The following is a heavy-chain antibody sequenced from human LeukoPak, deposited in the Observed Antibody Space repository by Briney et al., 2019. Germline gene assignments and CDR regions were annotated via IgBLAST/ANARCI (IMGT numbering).Heavy chain of an antibody. CDR3: ARSGTTTIPNFDY. D-gene: IGHD1/OR15-1a*01. CDR2: MNPNSGAT. CDR1: GYTFSGYY. Sequence: GASVKVSCKASGYTFSGYYIHWVRQAPGQGLEWMGWMNPNSGATNNAQKFQGRVTLSRDTPISTAYMELSKLRSDDTAVYYCARSGTTTIPNFDYWGQGTLVTVSS. J-gene: IGHJ4*02. V-gene: IGHV1-2*02.